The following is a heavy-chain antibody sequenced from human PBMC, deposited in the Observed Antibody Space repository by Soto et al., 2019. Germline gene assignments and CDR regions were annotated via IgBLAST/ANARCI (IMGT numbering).Heavy chain of an antibody. CDR1: GFTFSSYG. CDR3: ARVPGNGYNSFYYGMDV. V-gene: IGHV3-33*01. CDR2: IWYDGSNK. D-gene: IGHD5-12*01. Sequence: QVQLVESGGGVVQPGRSLRLSCAASGFTFSSYGMHWVRQAPGKGLEWVAVIWYDGSNKYYADSVKGRFTISRDNSKNTLYLQMNSLRAEDTAVYYCARVPGNGYNSFYYGMDVWGQGTTVTVSS. J-gene: IGHJ6*02.